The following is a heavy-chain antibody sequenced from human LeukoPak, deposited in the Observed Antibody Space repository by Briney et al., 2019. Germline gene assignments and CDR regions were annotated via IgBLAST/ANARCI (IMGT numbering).Heavy chain of an antibody. CDR3: ASFVEYCFDY. V-gene: IGHV4-34*01. J-gene: IGHJ4*02. CDR2: INHSGST. D-gene: IGHD6-6*01. CDR1: GGSFSGYY. Sequence: SETLSLTCAVYGGSFSGYYWSWIRQPPGKGLEWIGEINHSGSTNYNPSLKSRVTISVDTSKNQFSLKLNSVTAADTAVYYCASFVEYCFDYWGQGTLVTVSS.